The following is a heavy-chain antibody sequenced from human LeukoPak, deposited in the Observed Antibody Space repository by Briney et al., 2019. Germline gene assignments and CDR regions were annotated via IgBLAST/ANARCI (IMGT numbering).Heavy chain of an antibody. V-gene: IGHV3-23*01. Sequence: GGSLRLSCTASGFTFGGYAMSWVRQAPGKGLEWVSSISAGSEDSYYADSVKGRFTISRDNSKSTLYLQMNSLRADDTAVYYCARAMVRGVIINTPLYFDYWGQGTLVTVSS. D-gene: IGHD3-10*01. J-gene: IGHJ4*02. CDR3: ARAMVRGVIINTPLYFDY. CDR2: ISAGSEDS. CDR1: GFTFGGYA.